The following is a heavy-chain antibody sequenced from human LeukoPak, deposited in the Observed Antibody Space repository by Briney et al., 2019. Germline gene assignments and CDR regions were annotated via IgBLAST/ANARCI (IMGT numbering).Heavy chain of an antibody. J-gene: IGHJ6*03. Sequence: GGSLRLSCAASGFTFSSYGMNWVRQAPGKGLEWVSAISGSGGSTYYADSVKGRFTISRDYSKNTLYLQMNSLRAEDTAVYYCAKPIRSGSYYYYYMDVWGKGTTVTISS. CDR2: ISGSGGST. CDR3: AKPIRSGSYYYYYMDV. V-gene: IGHV3-23*01. D-gene: IGHD3-10*01. CDR1: GFTFSSYG.